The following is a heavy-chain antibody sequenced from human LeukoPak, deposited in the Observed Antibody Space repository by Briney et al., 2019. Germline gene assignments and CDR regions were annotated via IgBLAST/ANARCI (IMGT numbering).Heavy chain of an antibody. J-gene: IGHJ6*03. CDR1: GGSISSYY. Sequence: SETLSLTCTVSGGSISSYYWSWIRQPPGKGLEWIGYIYYSGSTNYNPSLKSRVTISVDTSKNQFSLKLSSVTAADTAVYYCAREMAVAGTGPSYYYDYMDVWGKGTTVTVS. V-gene: IGHV4-59*01. D-gene: IGHD6-19*01. CDR2: IYYSGST. CDR3: AREMAVAGTGPSYYYDYMDV.